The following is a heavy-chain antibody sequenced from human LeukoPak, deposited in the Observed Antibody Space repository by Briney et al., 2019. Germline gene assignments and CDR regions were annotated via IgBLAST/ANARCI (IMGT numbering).Heavy chain of an antibody. CDR3: ARDSWPRGI. V-gene: IGHV3-7*01. D-gene: IGHD3-10*01. J-gene: IGHJ3*02. CDR1: GFTFSSHW. Sequence: GGSLRLSCAASGFTFSSHWMSWVRQAPGKGLEWVANIKQDGSEKYYVDSVKGRFTISRDNAKNSLYLQMNSLRAEDTAVYYCARDSWPRGIWGQGTMVTVSS. CDR2: IKQDGSEK.